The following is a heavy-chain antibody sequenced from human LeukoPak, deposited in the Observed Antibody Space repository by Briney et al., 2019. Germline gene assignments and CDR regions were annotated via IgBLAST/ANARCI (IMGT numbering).Heavy chain of an antibody. CDR1: GFTFSSYW. CDR3: ARDHLSSGSSPDYYYYYYMDV. CDR2: INSDGSST. D-gene: IGHD6-19*01. J-gene: IGHJ6*03. V-gene: IGHV3-74*01. Sequence: GGSLRLSCAASGFTFSSYWMHWVRQAPGKGLVWVSRINSDGSSTSYADSVKGRFTISRDNAKNTLYLQMNSLRAEDTAVYYCARDHLSSGSSPDYYYYYYMDVWGKGTTVTISS.